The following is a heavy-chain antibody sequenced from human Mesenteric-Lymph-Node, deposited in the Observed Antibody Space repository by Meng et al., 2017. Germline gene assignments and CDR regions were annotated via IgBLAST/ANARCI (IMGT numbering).Heavy chain of an antibody. CDR2: KSKDGSNK. V-gene: IGHV3-30*01. CDR3: ARADKVRFDY. J-gene: IGHJ4*02. Sequence: WVALKSKDGSNKYYADSVKGRFTISRYNSKNTLYLQMNSLRAEDTAVYYCARADKVRFDYWGQGTLVTVSS.